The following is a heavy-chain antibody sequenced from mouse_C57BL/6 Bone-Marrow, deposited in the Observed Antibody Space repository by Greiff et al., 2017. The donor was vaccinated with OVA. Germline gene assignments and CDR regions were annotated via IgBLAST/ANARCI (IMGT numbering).Heavy chain of an antibody. CDR1: GYTFTSYW. Sequence: QVQLQQPGAELVKPGASVKLSCKASGYTFTSYWMQWVKQRPGQGLEWIGEIDPSDSYTNYNQKFKGKATLTVDTSSSTAYMQLNSLTSEDSAVYYCASAVFAYWGQGILVTVSA. J-gene: IGHJ3*01. V-gene: IGHV1-50*01. CDR2: IDPSDSYT. CDR3: ASAVFAY.